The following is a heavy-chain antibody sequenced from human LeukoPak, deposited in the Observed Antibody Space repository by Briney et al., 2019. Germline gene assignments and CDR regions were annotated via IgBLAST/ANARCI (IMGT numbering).Heavy chain of an antibody. CDR1: GLTFSNVW. D-gene: IGHD2-2*02. Sequence: PGGSLRLSCVVSGLTFSNVWMSWVRQAPGKGLEWVGRIKSKTHGGTTDYAAPVYGRFTVSRDDSKNTLYLQMNSLQTEDTAVYCTSSICYTNYWGQGTLVTVSS. CDR2: IKSKTHGGTT. CDR3: SSICYTNY. J-gene: IGHJ4*02. V-gene: IGHV3-15*01.